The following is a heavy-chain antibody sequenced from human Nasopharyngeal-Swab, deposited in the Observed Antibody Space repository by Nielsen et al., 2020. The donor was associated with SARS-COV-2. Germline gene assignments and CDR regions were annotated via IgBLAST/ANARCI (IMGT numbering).Heavy chain of an antibody. Sequence: GESLKISCAASGFTFSSYSMNWVRQAPGKGLEGVSFISTSSTTIYYADSVKGRFTISRDNAKNSLYLQMNSLRAEDTAVYFCARGRPLGGYYFGYFDYWGQGTLVTVSS. CDR1: GFTFSSYS. CDR3: ARGRPLGGYYFGYFDY. D-gene: IGHD3-3*01. J-gene: IGHJ4*02. V-gene: IGHV3-48*01. CDR2: ISTSSTTI.